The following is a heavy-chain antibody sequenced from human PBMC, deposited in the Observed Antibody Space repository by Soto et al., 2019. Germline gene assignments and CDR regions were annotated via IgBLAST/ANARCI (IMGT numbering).Heavy chain of an antibody. Sequence: PGGSLRLSCADSGFTFSSFAMTWVRHAPGKGLEWVSVISGSGDSTYYADSVKGRFTISRDNSKNTLYLQMNSLRAEDTAVYYCAKRATGTYFDYWGQGTLVTVSS. V-gene: IGHV3-23*01. J-gene: IGHJ4*02. CDR3: AKRATGTYFDY. D-gene: IGHD1-1*01. CDR1: GFTFSSFA. CDR2: ISGSGDST.